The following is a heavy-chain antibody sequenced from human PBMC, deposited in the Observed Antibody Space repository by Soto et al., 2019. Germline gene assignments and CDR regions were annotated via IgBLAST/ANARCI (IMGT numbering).Heavy chain of an antibody. CDR2: IIPIFGTA. V-gene: IGHV1-69*12. J-gene: IGHJ5*02. CDR3: ARDRGPSSGYYPYWFDP. CDR1: GGTFSSYA. Sequence: QVQLVQSGAEVKKPGSSVKVSCKASGGTFSSYAITWVRQVPGQGLEWMGGIIPIFGTANYAQKFRARVTITADESTSTAYMELSSLRSEDTAVYYCARDRGPSSGYYPYWFDPWGQGTLVTVSS. D-gene: IGHD3-22*01.